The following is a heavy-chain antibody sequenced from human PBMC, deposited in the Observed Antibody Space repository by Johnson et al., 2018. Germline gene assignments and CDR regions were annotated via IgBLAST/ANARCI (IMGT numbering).Heavy chain of an antibody. CDR2: IGTAGDT. CDR1: GFTFSSYD. Sequence: VQLVQSGGGLVQPGGSLRLSCAASGFTFSSYDMHWVRQATGKGLEWVSAIGTAGDTSYPGSVKGRFTISREKAKNSLYLQMNSLRAGETALYYCARDAPYYYGLGVGGQGTPVTV. CDR3: ARDAPYYYGLGV. J-gene: IGHJ6*02. V-gene: IGHV3-13*01.